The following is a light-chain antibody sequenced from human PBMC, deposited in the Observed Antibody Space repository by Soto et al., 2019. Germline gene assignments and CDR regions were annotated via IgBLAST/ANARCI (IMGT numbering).Light chain of an antibody. CDR1: SSDVGGYNF. J-gene: IGLJ1*01. CDR2: DVS. V-gene: IGLV2-14*03. Sequence: QSVLTQPASVSGSPGQSITISCTGTSSDVGGYNFVSWYQQHPGIAPKLMIYDVSNRPSGVSHRFSGSKSGNTASLTISGLQAEDESDYYCSSYASSGTLVFGTGTKLTVL. CDR3: SSYASSGTLV.